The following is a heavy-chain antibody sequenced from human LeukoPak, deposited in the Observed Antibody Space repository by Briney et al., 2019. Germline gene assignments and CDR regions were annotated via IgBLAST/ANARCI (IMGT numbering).Heavy chain of an antibody. CDR2: IYYSGST. CDR3: AGEDDYGEEYFQH. Sequence: PSETLSLTCTVSGGSISSYYWSWIRQPPGKGLEWIGYIYYSGSTNYNPSLKSRVTISVDTSKNQFSLKLSSVTAADTAVYYCAGEDDYGEEYFQHWGQGTLVTVSS. J-gene: IGHJ1*01. CDR1: GGSISSYY. V-gene: IGHV4-59*12. D-gene: IGHD4-17*01.